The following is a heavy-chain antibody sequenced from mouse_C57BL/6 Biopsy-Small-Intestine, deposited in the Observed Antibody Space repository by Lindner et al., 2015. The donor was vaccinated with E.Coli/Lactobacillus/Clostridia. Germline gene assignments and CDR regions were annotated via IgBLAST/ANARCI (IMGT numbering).Heavy chain of an antibody. CDR3: ARTSYYSYDGFAY. Sequence: VQLQESGAELVKPGASVKISCKASGYSFTGYNMNWVKQSHGKSLEWIGNINPYSGSSSYNQKSKGKATLTVDKSSSTAYMQLNSLTSEDSAVYYCARTSYYSYDGFAYWGQGTLVTVSA. V-gene: IGHV1-39*01. D-gene: IGHD2-12*01. CDR1: GYSFTGYN. J-gene: IGHJ3*01. CDR2: INPYSGSS.